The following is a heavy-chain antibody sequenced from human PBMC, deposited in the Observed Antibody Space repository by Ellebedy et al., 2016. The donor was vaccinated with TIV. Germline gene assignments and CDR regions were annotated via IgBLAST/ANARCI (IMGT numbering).Heavy chain of an antibody. V-gene: IGHV1-18*04. CDR3: ARGITGPVDLGY. Sequence: AASVKVSCKASGHTFTSDGFGWVRQAPGHGLEWMGWINTYNGNTNYAKSFQGRVTMTTDTSTNTAYLDLRSLRPDDTAVYYCARGITGPVDLGYWGQGTLVTVSS. CDR2: INTYNGNT. D-gene: IGHD1-1*01. CDR1: GHTFTSDG. J-gene: IGHJ4*02.